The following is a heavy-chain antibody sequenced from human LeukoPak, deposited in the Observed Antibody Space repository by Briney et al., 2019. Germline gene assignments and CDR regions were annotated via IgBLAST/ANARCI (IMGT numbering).Heavy chain of an antibody. V-gene: IGHV3-30-3*01. CDR1: GFTFSSYV. CDR2: ISDDGINK. D-gene: IGHD3-22*01. Sequence: GGSLRLSCAASGFTFSSYVMHWVRQAPGKGLEWVAVISDDGINKYYADSVKGRFTISRDNSKNTMYLQMNSLRAEDTAMYYCARAPMSYDSSGFGGAFDIWGQGTTVTVSS. J-gene: IGHJ3*02. CDR3: ARAPMSYDSSGFGGAFDI.